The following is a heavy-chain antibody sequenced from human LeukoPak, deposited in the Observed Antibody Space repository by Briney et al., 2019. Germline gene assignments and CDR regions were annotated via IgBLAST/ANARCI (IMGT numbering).Heavy chain of an antibody. CDR3: AKDRLRFLEWFAFDY. J-gene: IGHJ4*02. CDR1: GFTFSSYA. CDR2: ISGSGGST. V-gene: IGHV3-23*01. Sequence: GGSLRLSCAASGFTFSSYAMSWVRQAPGKGLEWVSAISGSGGSTYYAESVKGRFTISRDNSKNTLYLQMNSLRAEDTAVYYCAKDRLRFLEWFAFDYWGQGTLVTVSS. D-gene: IGHD3-3*01.